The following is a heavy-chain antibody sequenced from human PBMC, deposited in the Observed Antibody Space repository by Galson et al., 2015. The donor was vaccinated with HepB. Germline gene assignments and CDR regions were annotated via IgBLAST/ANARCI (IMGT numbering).Heavy chain of an antibody. CDR1: GFTFSSYA. CDR2: ISYDGSNK. J-gene: IGHJ4*02. CDR3: ARDGGGYCSGGSCYSIDY. Sequence: CAASGFTFSSYAMHWVRQAPGKGLEWVAVISYDGSNKYYADSVKGRFTISRDNSKNTLYLQMNSLRAEDTAVYYCARDGGGYCSGGSCYSIDYWGQGTLVTVSS. V-gene: IGHV3-30-3*01. D-gene: IGHD2-15*01.